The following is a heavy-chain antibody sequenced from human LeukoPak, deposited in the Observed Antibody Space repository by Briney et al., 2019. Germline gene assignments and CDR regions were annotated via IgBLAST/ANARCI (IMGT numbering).Heavy chain of an antibody. CDR2: IGPHSTFT. CDR1: GFTFTDHY. V-gene: IGHV1-2*02. J-gene: IGHJ4*02. D-gene: IGHD2/OR15-2a*01. Sequence: ASVKVSCKSSGFTFTDHYIHWVRQGPGQGLEWIGYIGPHSTFTSSPQEFQGRVTMTRDASMSTAYMELTRLTSDDTAVYYCVREGEGPLSKDFDYWGQGTLVTVSS. CDR3: VREGEGPLSKDFDY.